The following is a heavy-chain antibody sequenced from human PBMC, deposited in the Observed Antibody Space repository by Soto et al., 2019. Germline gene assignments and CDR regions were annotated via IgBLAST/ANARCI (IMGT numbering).Heavy chain of an antibody. D-gene: IGHD4-17*01. CDR2: MSGSDNYI. CDR3: AKDGDYGAFFDY. Sequence: GGSLRLSCAASGFAFSRYAMTWVRQAPEKGPEWVSVMSGSDNYIRYADSVKGRFTISRDNSKSTVYLHMNSLRATDTAVYYCAKDGDYGAFFDYWGQGILVTVSS. V-gene: IGHV3-23*01. CDR1: GFAFSRYA. J-gene: IGHJ4*02.